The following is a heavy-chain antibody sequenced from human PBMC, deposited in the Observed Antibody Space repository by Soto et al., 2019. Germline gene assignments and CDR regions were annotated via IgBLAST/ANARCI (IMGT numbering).Heavy chain of an antibody. CDR1: GDSLSRHA. D-gene: IGHD6-25*01. Sequence: VQVVQSGAEVKKPGSSVKVSCKSSGDSLSRHAINWVRQAPGQGLEWVGGIIPIFGAANYSPKFQGRVTIAADESTSTAYMDLSGLRSEDAAVYVCASIPEPSGSGMTWGQGTLVIVSS. CDR2: IIPIFGAA. CDR3: ASIPEPSGSGMT. V-gene: IGHV1-69*12. J-gene: IGHJ4*02.